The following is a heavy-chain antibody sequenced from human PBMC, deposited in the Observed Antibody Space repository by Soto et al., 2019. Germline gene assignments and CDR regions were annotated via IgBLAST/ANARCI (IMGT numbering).Heavy chain of an antibody. Sequence: GSLRLSCAASGFTFSSYAMSWVRQAPGKGLEWVSAISGSGGSTYYADSVKGRFTISRDNSKNTLYLQMNSLRAEDTAVYYCAKTQNYYSSSSPLDPWAQGTLVPVSS. D-gene: IGHD6-6*01. CDR1: GFTFSSYA. J-gene: IGHJ5*02. CDR2: ISGSGGST. CDR3: AKTQNYYSSSSPLDP. V-gene: IGHV3-23*01.